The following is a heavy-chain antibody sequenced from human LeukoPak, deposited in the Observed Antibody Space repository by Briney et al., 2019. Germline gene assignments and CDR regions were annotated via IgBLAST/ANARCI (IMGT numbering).Heavy chain of an antibody. CDR2: ICGDCGNT. V-gene: IGHV3-23*01. D-gene: IGHD2-15*01. CDR1: GFTFSDYG. CDR3: ARDVGVVMYDY. J-gene: IGHJ4*02. Sequence: GGSLRLSCAAPGFTFSDYGMSWVRQIPGKGLEWVSTICGDCGNTHYVDSVKGRFTISRDNSKNTMWLQMSSLRVEDSAIYYCARDVGVVMYDYWGQGIVVTVSS.